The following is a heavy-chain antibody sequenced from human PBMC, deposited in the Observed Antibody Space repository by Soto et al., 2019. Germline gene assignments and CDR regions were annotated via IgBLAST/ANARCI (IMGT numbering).Heavy chain of an antibody. Sequence: PSETLSLTCTVSGGSISSGDYYWSWVRQPPGKGLEWIGYIYYSGSTYYNPSLKSRVTISVDTSKNQFSLKLSSVTAADTAVYYCATLVVVAASDNWFDPWGQGTLVTVSS. J-gene: IGHJ5*02. CDR1: GGSISSGDYY. D-gene: IGHD2-15*01. CDR3: ATLVVVAASDNWFDP. V-gene: IGHV4-30-4*01. CDR2: IYYSGST.